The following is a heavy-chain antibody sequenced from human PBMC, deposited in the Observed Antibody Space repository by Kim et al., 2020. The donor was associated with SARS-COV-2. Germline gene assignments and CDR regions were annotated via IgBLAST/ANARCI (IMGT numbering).Heavy chain of an antibody. CDR2: GT. J-gene: IGHJ3*02. Sequence: GTYYTPSLQRRVTISVDTSKNQFSLKLSSVTAADTAVYYCARGSAFDIWGQGTMVTVSS. CDR3: ARGSAFDI. V-gene: IGHV4-31*02.